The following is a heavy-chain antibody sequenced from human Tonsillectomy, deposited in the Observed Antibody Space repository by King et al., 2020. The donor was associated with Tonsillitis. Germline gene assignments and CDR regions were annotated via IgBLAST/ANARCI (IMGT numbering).Heavy chain of an antibody. Sequence: VQLVESGGGVVQPGRSLRLSCAASGFTFSSYGMHWVRQAPGKGLEWVAVISYDGSNKYYADSVKGRFTISRDNSKNTLYLQMNSLRAEDTAVYYCAKVGRLGELSLDYWGQGTLVTVSS. J-gene: IGHJ4*02. CDR2: ISYDGSNK. CDR3: AKVGRLGELSLDY. V-gene: IGHV3-30*18. D-gene: IGHD3-16*02. CDR1: GFTFSSYG.